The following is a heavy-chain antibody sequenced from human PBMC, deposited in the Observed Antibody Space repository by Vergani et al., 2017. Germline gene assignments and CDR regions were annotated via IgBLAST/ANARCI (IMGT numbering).Heavy chain of an antibody. D-gene: IGHD5-24*01. V-gene: IGHV3-21*04. CDR3: ARGGSIEMATISGY. CDR2: ISSSSSYI. CDR1: GFTFSSYS. Sequence: EVQLVESGGGLVKPGGSLRLSCAASGFTFSSYSMNWVRQAPGKGLEWVSSISSSSSYIYYADSVKGRFTISRDNAKNSLYLQMNSLRAEDTAVYYCARGGSIEMATISGYWGQGTLVTVSS. J-gene: IGHJ4*02.